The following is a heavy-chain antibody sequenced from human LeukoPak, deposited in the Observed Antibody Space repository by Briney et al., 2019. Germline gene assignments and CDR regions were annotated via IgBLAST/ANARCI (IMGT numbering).Heavy chain of an antibody. Sequence: PSETLSLTCAVYGGSFSGYYWGWIRQPPGKGLEWIGSIYYSGSTYYNPSLKSRVTISVDTSKNQFSLNLGSVTAADTAVYYCASPTTMTTAIEYWGQGTLVTVSS. V-gene: IGHV4-39*01. J-gene: IGHJ4*02. D-gene: IGHD4-17*01. CDR1: GGSFSGYY. CDR2: IYYSGST. CDR3: ASPTTMTTAIEY.